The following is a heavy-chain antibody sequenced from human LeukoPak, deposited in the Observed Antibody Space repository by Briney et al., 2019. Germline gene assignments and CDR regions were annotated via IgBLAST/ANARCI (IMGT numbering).Heavy chain of an antibody. D-gene: IGHD6-13*01. V-gene: IGHV1-2*02. CDR3: ARDATSSSWYVINWFDP. CDR2: INPNSGGT. Sequence: ASVKVSCKASGYTFTDYYIHWVRQAPGHGLEWMGWINPNSGGTNYAQKFQGRVTMTRDTSISTAYMELSRLRSDDTAVYYCARDATSSSWYVINWFDPWGQGTLVTVSS. J-gene: IGHJ5*02. CDR1: GYTFTDYY.